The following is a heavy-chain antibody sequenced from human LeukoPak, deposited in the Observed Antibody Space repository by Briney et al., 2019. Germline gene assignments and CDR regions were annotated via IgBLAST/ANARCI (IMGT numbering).Heavy chain of an antibody. V-gene: IGHV4-59*01. Sequence: SETLSLTCTVSGGSISSYYWSWIRRPPGKGLEWIGYIYYSGSTNYNPSLKSRVTISVDTSKNQFSLKLSSVTAADTAVYYCARMGSSGWYLGTGWFDPWGQGTLVTVSS. CDR1: GGSISSYY. CDR2: IYYSGST. CDR3: ARMGSSGWYLGTGWFDP. D-gene: IGHD6-19*01. J-gene: IGHJ5*02.